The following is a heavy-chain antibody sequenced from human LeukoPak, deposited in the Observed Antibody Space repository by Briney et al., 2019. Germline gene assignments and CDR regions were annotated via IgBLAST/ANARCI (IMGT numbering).Heavy chain of an antibody. V-gene: IGHV3-48*03. Sequence: GGSLRLSCAASGFTFSSYEMNWVRQAPGKGLEWVSYISSSGSTIYYADSVKGRFTISRDNAKNSLYLQMNSLRAEDTAVYYCASKPRIQLWSFDHWGQGTLVTVSS. D-gene: IGHD5-18*01. CDR2: ISSSGSTI. CDR3: ASKPRIQLWSFDH. CDR1: GFTFSSYE. J-gene: IGHJ5*02.